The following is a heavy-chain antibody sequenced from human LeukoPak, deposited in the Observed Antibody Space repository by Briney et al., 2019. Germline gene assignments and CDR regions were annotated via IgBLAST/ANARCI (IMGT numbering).Heavy chain of an antibody. CDR2: ISSSSSYI. Sequence: PGGSLRLSCAASGFTFSSYSMNWVRQAPGKGLEWVSSISSSSSYIYYADSVKGRFTISRDNAKNSLYLQMNSLRAEDTAVYYCARERKYDFWSGYDFDYWGQGTLVTVSS. CDR3: ARERKYDFWSGYDFDY. V-gene: IGHV3-21*01. CDR1: GFTFSSYS. D-gene: IGHD3-3*01. J-gene: IGHJ4*02.